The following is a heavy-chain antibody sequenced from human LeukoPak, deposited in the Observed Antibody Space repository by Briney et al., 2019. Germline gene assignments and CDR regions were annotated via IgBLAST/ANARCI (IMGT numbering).Heavy chain of an antibody. J-gene: IGHJ5*02. D-gene: IGHD3-9*01. CDR1: GGSIRSSSYY. Sequence: SETLSLTCTVSGGSIRSSSYYWSWIRQPPGKGLEWIGYIYYSGSTNYKPSLKSRVTISVDMSKNQFSLKLSSVTAADTAVYYCATLTSGWFDPWGQGTLVTVSS. CDR3: ATLTSGWFDP. CDR2: IYYSGST. V-gene: IGHV4-61*01.